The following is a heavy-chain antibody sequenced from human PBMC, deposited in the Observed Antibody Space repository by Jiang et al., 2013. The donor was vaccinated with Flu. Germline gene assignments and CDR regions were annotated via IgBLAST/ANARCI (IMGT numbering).Heavy chain of an antibody. CDR1: GGSFSGYY. V-gene: IGHV4-34*01. Sequence: TLSLTCAVYGGSFSGYYWSWIRQPPGKGLEWIGEINHSGSTNYNPSLKSRVTISVDTSKNQFSLKLSSVTAADTAVYYCARYGRNYDYYYYHYMDVWGKGTAVTVSS. CDR3: ARYGRNYDYYYYHYMDV. CDR2: INHSGST. J-gene: IGHJ6*03. D-gene: IGHD1-7*01.